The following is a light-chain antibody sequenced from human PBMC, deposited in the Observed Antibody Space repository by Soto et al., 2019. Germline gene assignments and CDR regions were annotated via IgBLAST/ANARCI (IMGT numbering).Light chain of an antibody. CDR1: QSVFYNSNNKNY. Sequence: DIVMTPSPDALPVFLGEGATINCKSSQSVFYNSNNKNYLAWYQQKPGQPPKLLIYWASTRESGVPDRFSGSGSGTDFTLTISSLQAEDVAVYYCQQHYSTPETFGQGTKVDIK. CDR3: QQHYSTPET. CDR2: WAS. J-gene: IGKJ1*01. V-gene: IGKV4-1*01.